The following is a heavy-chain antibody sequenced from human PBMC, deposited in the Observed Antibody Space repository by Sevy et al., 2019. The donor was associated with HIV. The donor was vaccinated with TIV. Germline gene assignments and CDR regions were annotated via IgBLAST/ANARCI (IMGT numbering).Heavy chain of an antibody. J-gene: IGHJ4*02. CDR3: ARHQLRVSATGFDY. V-gene: IGHV3-30-3*01. D-gene: IGHD6-13*01. Sequence: GGSLRLSCAASGFTFSSYAMHWVRQAPAKGLEWVGYISYDGSKKFYADSVRGRFTISRDSSGNTLFLQMNSLRAEDTAVYYCARHQLRVSATGFDYWGQGTLVTVSS. CDR1: GFTFSSYA. CDR2: ISYDGSKK.